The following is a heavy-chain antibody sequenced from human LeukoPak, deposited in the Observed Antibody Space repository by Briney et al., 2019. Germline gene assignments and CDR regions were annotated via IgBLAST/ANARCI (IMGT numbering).Heavy chain of an antibody. CDR2: IIPILGIA. CDR1: GGTFSSYA. J-gene: IGHJ4*02. D-gene: IGHD3-22*01. CDR3: ARGTMIAPGYFDY. V-gene: IGHV1-69*04. Sequence: SVKVSCKASGGTFSSYAISWVRQAPGQGLEWMGRIIPILGIANYAQKFQGRVTITADKSTSTAYMELSSLRSEDTAVYYCARGTMIAPGYFDYWGQGTLVTVSS.